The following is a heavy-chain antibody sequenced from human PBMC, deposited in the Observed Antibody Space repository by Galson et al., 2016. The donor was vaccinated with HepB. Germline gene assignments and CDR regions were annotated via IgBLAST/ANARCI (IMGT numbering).Heavy chain of an antibody. V-gene: IGHV3-74*01. CDR3: ATSWMRHSASDY. Sequence: SLRLSCAASGFIFSSYWMHWVRQAPGKGLVWVSRINTDGSVTTYADSVKGRFTISRDNAKDTLYLELNSLRDDDTAVYYCATSWMRHSASDYWGQGTLVTVSS. J-gene: IGHJ4*02. D-gene: IGHD1-1*01. CDR2: INTDGSVT. CDR1: GFIFSSYW.